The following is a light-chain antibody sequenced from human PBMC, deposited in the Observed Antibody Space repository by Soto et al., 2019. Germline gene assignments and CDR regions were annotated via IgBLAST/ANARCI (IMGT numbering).Light chain of an antibody. CDR1: SSGVGGYKY. V-gene: IGLV2-8*01. Sequence: QSVLTQPPSASGSPGQSVTISCTGTSSGVGGYKYVAWYQQYPGKAPKLMIYAVNKRPSGVPDRFSGSKSGNTASLPVSGLQAEDAADYYCSSYAGSKNYVFGTGSKV. CDR3: SSYAGSKNYV. CDR2: AVN. J-gene: IGLJ1*01.